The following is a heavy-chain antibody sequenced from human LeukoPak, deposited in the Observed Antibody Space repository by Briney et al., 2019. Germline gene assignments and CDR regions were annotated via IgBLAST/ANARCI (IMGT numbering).Heavy chain of an antibody. CDR1: GFTFSSYS. D-gene: IGHD4-17*01. V-gene: IGHV3-21*01. CDR3: ARATDGDYVPY. Sequence: KAGGSLRLSCAASGFTFSSYSMNWVRKAPGKGLEWVSSISSSSSYINYADSVKGQFTISRNNAKNSLYLQMNSLRAEDTAVYYCARATDGDYVPYWGQGTLVTVSS. J-gene: IGHJ4*02. CDR2: ISSSSSYI.